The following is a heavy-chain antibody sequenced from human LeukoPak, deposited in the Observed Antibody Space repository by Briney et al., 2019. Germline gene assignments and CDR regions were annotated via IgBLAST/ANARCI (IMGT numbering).Heavy chain of an antibody. CDR3: ARGGVSPFDY. CDR2: IYYSGST. D-gene: IGHD3-10*01. Sequence: SETLSLTCTVSGGSISSSGYYWSWIRQHPGKGLEWIGYIYYSGSTYYNPSLKSRVTISVDTSKNQFSLKLSSVTAADTAVYYCARGGVSPFDYWGQGTLVTVSS. CDR1: GGSISSSGYY. J-gene: IGHJ4*02. V-gene: IGHV4-31*03.